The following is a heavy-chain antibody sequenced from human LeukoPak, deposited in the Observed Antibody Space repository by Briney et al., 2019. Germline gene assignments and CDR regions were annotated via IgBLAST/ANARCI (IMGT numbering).Heavy chain of an antibody. V-gene: IGHV1-46*01. CDR3: ARRNHVAGTGGWFDP. D-gene: IGHD6-19*01. Sequence: ASAKVSCKASGYTFTNYYMHWVRQAPGQGLEWMGTINPSGGSTSYAQKFQGRVTMTRDTSTSTVYMELNSLTSEDMAMYYCARRNHVAGTGGWFDPWGQGTLVTVSS. CDR2: INPSGGST. J-gene: IGHJ5*02. CDR1: GYTFTNYY.